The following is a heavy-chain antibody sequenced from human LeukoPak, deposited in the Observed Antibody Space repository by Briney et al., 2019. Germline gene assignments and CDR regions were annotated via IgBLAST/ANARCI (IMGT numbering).Heavy chain of an antibody. CDR1: GYTFTGYY. CDR2: ISAYDGNT. D-gene: IGHD6-19*01. Sequence: EASVKVSCKASGYTFTGYYMHWVRQAPGQGLEWMGWISAYDGNTNYAQKLQGRVTMTTDTSTTTAYMELRSLRSDDTAVYYCARVDYSRGCLDYWGQGTLVTVSS. V-gene: IGHV1-18*04. J-gene: IGHJ4*02. CDR3: ARVDYSRGCLDY.